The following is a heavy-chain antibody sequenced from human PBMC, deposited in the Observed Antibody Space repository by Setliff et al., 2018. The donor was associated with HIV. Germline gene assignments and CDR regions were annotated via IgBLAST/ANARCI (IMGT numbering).Heavy chain of an antibody. Sequence: PGGSLRLSCAVSGFTATDAWMAWARQAPGKGLEWVAHIQKTIYGETTDYATPVKDRFTISRDDSKNTLYLQMDSLKTEDTGVYYCILLGMHGALNIWGQGTMVTVSS. V-gene: IGHV3-15*01. CDR1: GFTATDAW. CDR3: ILLGMHGALNI. J-gene: IGHJ3*02. CDR2: IQKTIYGETT. D-gene: IGHD7-27*01.